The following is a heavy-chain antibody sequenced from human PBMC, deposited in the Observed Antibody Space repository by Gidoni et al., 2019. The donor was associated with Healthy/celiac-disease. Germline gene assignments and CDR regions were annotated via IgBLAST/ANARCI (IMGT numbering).Heavy chain of an antibody. D-gene: IGHD3-22*01. V-gene: IGHV2-70*04. Sequence: QVTLKESGPALVKPTQTLTLTCTFSGFSLSTSGMRVSWIRQPPGKALEWLARIDWDDDKFYSTSLKTRLTISKDTSKNQVVLTMTNMDPVDTATYYCARIGGYDSSGYYYFDYWGQGTLVTVSS. CDR2: IDWDDDK. CDR1: GFSLSTSGMR. CDR3: ARIGGYDSSGYYYFDY. J-gene: IGHJ4*02.